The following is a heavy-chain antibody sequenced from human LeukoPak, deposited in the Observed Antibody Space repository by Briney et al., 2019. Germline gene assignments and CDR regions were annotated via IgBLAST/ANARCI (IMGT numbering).Heavy chain of an antibody. V-gene: IGHV3-21*01. D-gene: IGHD1-26*01. CDR3: ARDTTHDY. Sequence: GGSLRLSCTASGFTFSSYSMNWVRQAPEKGLEWVSSISSSSSCIYYADSVKGRFTISRDNAKNSLYLQMNSLRAEDTAVYYCARDTTHDYWGQGTLVTVSS. CDR2: ISSSSSCI. J-gene: IGHJ4*02. CDR1: GFTFSSYS.